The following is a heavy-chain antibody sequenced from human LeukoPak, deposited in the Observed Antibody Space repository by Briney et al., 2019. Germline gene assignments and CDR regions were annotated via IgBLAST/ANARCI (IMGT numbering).Heavy chain of an antibody. V-gene: IGHV1-2*02. CDR1: GYTFTGYY. D-gene: IGHD3-22*01. CDR3: ALEVYYSDNSAFDY. CDR2: MDPKSGEA. Sequence: ASVTVSCKASGYTFTGYYMHWVRQAPGQGLEWMGWMDPKSGEANHAQKFQGRVIMTRDTSINTAYMELSRLRSDDTAVYYCALEVYYSDNSAFDYWGQGTLVTVSS. J-gene: IGHJ4*02.